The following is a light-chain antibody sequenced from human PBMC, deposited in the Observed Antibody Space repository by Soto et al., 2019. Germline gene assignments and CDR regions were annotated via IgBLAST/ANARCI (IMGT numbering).Light chain of an antibody. CDR2: GAF. V-gene: IGKV3-15*01. CDR3: QKYNSAPWT. CDR1: QSIRSD. J-gene: IGKJ1*01. Sequence: EIVMTQSPATMSLSPGDRATLSCRASQSIRSDLAWYQQKPGQAPSLLIYGAFTRATGIPARFSGTGSGTDFTLTISCLQSEDVATYYCQKYNSAPWTFGQGTKVDIK.